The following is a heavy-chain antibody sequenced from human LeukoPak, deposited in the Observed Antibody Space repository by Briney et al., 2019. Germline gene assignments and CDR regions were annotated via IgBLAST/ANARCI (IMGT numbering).Heavy chain of an antibody. J-gene: IGHJ4*02. Sequence: GGSLRFSCAASGFIFSNFGIHWVRQAPGKGLECVSFIVFDGSKKFYADSVKGRFIISRDNSKNTVYLQMNTLRAEDTALYYCAKDWGVWFGEVWSGYFDNWGQGTLVTVSP. CDR1: GFIFSNFG. CDR2: IVFDGSKK. D-gene: IGHD3-10*01. V-gene: IGHV3-30*02. CDR3: AKDWGVWFGEVWSGYFDN.